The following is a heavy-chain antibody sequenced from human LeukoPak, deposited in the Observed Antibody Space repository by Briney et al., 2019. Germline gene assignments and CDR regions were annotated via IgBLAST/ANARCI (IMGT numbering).Heavy chain of an antibody. Sequence: SQTLSLTCTVSGGSISSGGYYWSWIRQHPGKGLEWIGYIYYSGSTYYNPSLKSRVIISVDTSKNQFSLKLSSVTAADTAVYYCARDPGKYDYGPSGYYGMDVWGQGTTVTVSS. J-gene: IGHJ6*02. D-gene: IGHD4-17*01. CDR1: GGSISSGGYY. CDR3: ARDPGKYDYGPSGYYGMDV. V-gene: IGHV4-30-4*08. CDR2: IYYSGST.